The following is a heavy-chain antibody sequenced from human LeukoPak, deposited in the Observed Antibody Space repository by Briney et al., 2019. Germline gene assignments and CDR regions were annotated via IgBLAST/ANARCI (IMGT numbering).Heavy chain of an antibody. CDR3: ITTYYYGSGIYTGY. V-gene: IGHV3-15*01. J-gene: IGHJ4*02. CDR1: GFPFRNAW. D-gene: IGHD3-10*01. CDR2: IKSKVDGGTT. Sequence: GGSLRLSCVASGFPFRNAWVSWVRQAPGKGLEWVGRIKSKVDGGTTDYAAPVKGRFTFSRDDSKNTLYLQMNSLKSDDTAVYYCITTYYYGSGIYTGYWGQGTLVTVSS.